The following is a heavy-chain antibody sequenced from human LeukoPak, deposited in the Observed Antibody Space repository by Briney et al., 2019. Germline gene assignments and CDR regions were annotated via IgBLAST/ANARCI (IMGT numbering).Heavy chain of an antibody. Sequence: PGESLKISCRVFGDNLASYWIGWVRQMPGKGLEWMGIIYPGDSDTRYSPSFQGQVTISADKSISTAYLQWSSLKASDSAMYYCVRRVGNSKYDYWGRGTLVTVSS. J-gene: IGHJ4*02. V-gene: IGHV5-51*01. D-gene: IGHD4-11*01. CDR2: IYPGDSDT. CDR1: GDNLASYW. CDR3: VRRVGNSKYDY.